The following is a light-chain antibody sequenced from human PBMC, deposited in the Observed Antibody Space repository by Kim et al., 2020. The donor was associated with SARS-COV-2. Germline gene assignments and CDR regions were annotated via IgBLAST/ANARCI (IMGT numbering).Light chain of an antibody. CDR2: AAS. V-gene: IGKV1-39*01. Sequence: ASVGDRVTITCRASQSISKYSNWYQQKPGKAPTLLIYAASNLQSGVPSRFSGSGSGTDFTLTISSLQPEDFATYYCQQSYSTPRTFCQGTKVDIK. CDR1: QSISKY. J-gene: IGKJ1*01. CDR3: QQSYSTPRT.